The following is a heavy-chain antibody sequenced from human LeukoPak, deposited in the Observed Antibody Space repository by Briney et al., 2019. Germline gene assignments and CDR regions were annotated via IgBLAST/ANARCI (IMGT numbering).Heavy chain of an antibody. J-gene: IGHJ4*02. CDR3: ARAIKAVAGTFHRDYYFDY. CDR1: GFTFSNYG. Sequence: HPGGSLRLSCAASGFTFSNYGIHWVRQAPGKGLEWVAFIRYDGNNKYYADSVKGRFTISRDNSKNTLYLQMNSLRAEDTAVYYCARAIKAVAGTFHRDYYFDYWGQGTLVTVSS. CDR2: IRYDGNNK. V-gene: IGHV3-30*02. D-gene: IGHD6-19*01.